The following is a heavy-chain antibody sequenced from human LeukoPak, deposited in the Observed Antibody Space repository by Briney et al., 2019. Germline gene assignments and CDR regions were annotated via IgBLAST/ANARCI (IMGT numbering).Heavy chain of an antibody. CDR1: GYTFTGYY. J-gene: IGHJ4*02. Sequence: ASVKVSCKASGYTFTGYYMHWVRQAPGQGLEWMGWINPNSGGTNYAQKFQGRVTMTRDTSISTAYMELSRLRSDDTAVYYCARARTTGKTWYFDYWGQGTLVTVSS. D-gene: IGHD1-1*01. V-gene: IGHV1-2*02. CDR2: INPNSGGT. CDR3: ARARTTGKTWYFDY.